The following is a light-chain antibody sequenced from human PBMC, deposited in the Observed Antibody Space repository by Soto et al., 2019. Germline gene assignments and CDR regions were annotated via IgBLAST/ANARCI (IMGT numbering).Light chain of an antibody. CDR3: QQRANWS. V-gene: IGKV3-15*01. Sequence: IVMTQSPATLSVSLGESATLPCRASQGVSSNFVWCEEKPGQAPRLLIXGASTRATGIPARFSGSGSGTEFTLTISSLQSEEFAVYYCQQRANWSFGQGTRLEI. J-gene: IGKJ5*01. CDR2: GAS. CDR1: QGVSSN.